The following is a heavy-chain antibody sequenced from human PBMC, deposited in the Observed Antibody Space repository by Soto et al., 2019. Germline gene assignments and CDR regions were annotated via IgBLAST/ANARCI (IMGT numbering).Heavy chain of an antibody. J-gene: IGHJ5*02. CDR2: IYHSGST. Sequence: SETLSLTCAVSGGSISSGGYSWSWIRQPPGKGLEWIGYIYHSGSTYYNPSLKSRVTISVDRSKNQFSLKLSSVTAADTAVYYCARGFFQQTHYDSSGYYPLDWFDPWGQGTLVTVSS. CDR3: ARGFFQQTHYDSSGYYPLDWFDP. CDR1: GGSISSGGYS. D-gene: IGHD3-22*01. V-gene: IGHV4-30-2*01.